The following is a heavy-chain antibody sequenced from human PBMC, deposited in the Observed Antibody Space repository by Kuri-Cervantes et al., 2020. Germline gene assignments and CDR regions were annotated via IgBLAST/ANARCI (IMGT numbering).Heavy chain of an antibody. CDR2: ISYDGSNK. CDR3: ARGGPDAFDI. CDR1: GFTFSNFA. J-gene: IGHJ3*02. Sequence: GGSLRLSCAASGFTFSNFAMHWVRQAPGKGLEWVAVISYDGSNKYYADSVKGRFTISRDNSKNTLYLQMNSLRAEDTAVYYCARGGPDAFDIWGQGTMVTVSS. V-gene: IGHV3-30-3*01.